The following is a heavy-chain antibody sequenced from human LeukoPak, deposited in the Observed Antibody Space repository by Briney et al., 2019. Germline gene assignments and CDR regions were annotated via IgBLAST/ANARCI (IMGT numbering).Heavy chain of an antibody. CDR2: MNPNSGNT. D-gene: IGHD4-17*01. CDR3: ARGGDFDPEIRLDY. J-gene: IGHJ4*02. CDR1: GYTFTSYD. Sequence: ASVKVSCKASGYTFTSYDIDWVRQATGQGLEWMGWMNPNSGNTGYAQKFQGRVTMTRNTSISTAYMELSSLRSEDTAVYYCARGGDFDPEIRLDYWGQGTLVTVSS. V-gene: IGHV1-8*01.